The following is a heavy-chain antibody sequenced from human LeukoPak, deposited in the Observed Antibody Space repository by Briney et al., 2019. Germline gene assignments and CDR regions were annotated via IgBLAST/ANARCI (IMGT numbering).Heavy chain of an antibody. D-gene: IGHD6-13*01. CDR3: ARGLSSSWYRGAFDI. Sequence: KPSETLSLTCTVSGGSISSYYWSWIRQPAGKGLEWIGRIYTSGSTNYNPSLKSRVTMSVDTSKNQFSLKLSSVTAADTAVYYCARGLSSSWYRGAFDIWGQGTMVTVSS. CDR1: GGSISSYY. V-gene: IGHV4-4*07. CDR2: IYTSGST. J-gene: IGHJ3*02.